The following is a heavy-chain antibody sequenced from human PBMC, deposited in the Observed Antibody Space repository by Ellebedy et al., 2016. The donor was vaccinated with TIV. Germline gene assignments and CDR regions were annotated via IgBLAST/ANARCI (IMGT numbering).Heavy chain of an antibody. CDR3: ARGFAPSISLVVPAAIRGERAFDI. CDR1: GYTFTSYY. CDR2: INPSGGST. J-gene: IGHJ3*02. Sequence: AASVKVSCKASGYTFTSYYMHWVRQAPGQGLEWMGIINPSGGSTSYAQKFQGRVTMTRDTSTSTVYMELSSLRSEDTAVYYCARGFAPSISLVVPAAIRGERAFDIWGQGTMVTVSS. D-gene: IGHD2-2*02. V-gene: IGHV1-46*01.